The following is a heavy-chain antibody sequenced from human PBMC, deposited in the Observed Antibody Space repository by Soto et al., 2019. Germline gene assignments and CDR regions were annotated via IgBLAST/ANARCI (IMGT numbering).Heavy chain of an antibody. CDR3: ARDRGDFWSGYYQGGDYYYGMDV. Sequence: VAVKVSCKASGYTFTSYGISWVRQAPGQGLEWMGWISAYNGNTNYAQKLQGRVTMTTDTSTSTAYMELRSLRSDDTAVYYCARDRGDFWSGYYQGGDYYYGMDVWGQGTTVTVSS. CDR2: ISAYNGNT. J-gene: IGHJ6*02. D-gene: IGHD3-3*01. CDR1: GYTFTSYG. V-gene: IGHV1-18*01.